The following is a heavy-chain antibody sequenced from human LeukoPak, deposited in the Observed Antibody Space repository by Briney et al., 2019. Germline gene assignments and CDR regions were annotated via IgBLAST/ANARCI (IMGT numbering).Heavy chain of an antibody. CDR1: GGTFNSYA. CDR2: IIPIFGTA. D-gene: IGHD3-22*01. J-gene: IGHJ4*02. V-gene: IGHV1-69*05. Sequence: SVKVSCKASGGTFNSYAISWVRQAPGQGLEWMGGIIPIFGTANYAQKFQGRVTITTDESTSTAYMELSSLRSEDTAVYYCARDGPTMIFGYWGQGTLVTVSS. CDR3: ARDGPTMIFGY.